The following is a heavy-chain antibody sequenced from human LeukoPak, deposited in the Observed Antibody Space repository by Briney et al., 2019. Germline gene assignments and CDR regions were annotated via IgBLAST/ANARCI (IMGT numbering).Heavy chain of an antibody. CDR2: INPSGGST. CDR1: GYTFTSYY. V-gene: IGHV1-46*01. Sequence: ASVKVSCKASGYTFTSYYMHWVRQAPGQGLEWMGIINPSGGSTSYAQKFQGRVTMTRDTSTSTVYMELSSLRSEDTAVYYCARDQRVAGTPPYYYGMDIWGQGTTVTVSS. D-gene: IGHD6-19*01. CDR3: ARDQRVAGTPPYYYGMDI. J-gene: IGHJ6*02.